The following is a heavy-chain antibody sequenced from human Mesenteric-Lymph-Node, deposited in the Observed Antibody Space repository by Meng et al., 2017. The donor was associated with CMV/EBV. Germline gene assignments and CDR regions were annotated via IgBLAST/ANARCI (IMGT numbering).Heavy chain of an antibody. J-gene: IGHJ4*02. V-gene: IGHV3-53*01. CDR3: ARDGPGGYSLDFFDY. D-gene: IGHD5-18*01. Sequence: GGSLRLSCAASGFTVTSAAMSWIRQAPGTGLEWVSVVYGKDDTNYSDSVRGRFTISRDNSKNTLFLQMNSLRAEDTAVYYCARDGPGGYSLDFFDYWGQGTLVTVSS. CDR2: VYGKDDT. CDR1: GFTVTSAA.